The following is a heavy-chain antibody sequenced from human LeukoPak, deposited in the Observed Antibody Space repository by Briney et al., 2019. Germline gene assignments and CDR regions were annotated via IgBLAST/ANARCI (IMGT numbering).Heavy chain of an antibody. V-gene: IGHV4-39*01. J-gene: IGHJ6*03. D-gene: IGHD3-10*01. CDR3: ARPQHYYGSGSYERYYYYMDV. CDR2: IYYSGST. Sequence: SETLSLTCTVSGGSISSSSYYWGWIRQPPGKGLEWIGSIYYSGSTYYNPSLKSRVTISVDTSKNQFSLKLSSVTAADTAVYYCARPQHYYGSGSYERYYYYMDVWGKGTTVTVSS. CDR1: GGSISSSSYY.